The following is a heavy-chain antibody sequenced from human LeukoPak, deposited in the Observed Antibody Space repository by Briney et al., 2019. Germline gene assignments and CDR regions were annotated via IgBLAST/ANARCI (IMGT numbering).Heavy chain of an antibody. CDR1: GYTFTSYG. V-gene: IGHV1-18*01. CDR2: ISAYNGDT. D-gene: IGHD6-13*01. CDR3: ARAAAAASSFDY. J-gene: IGHJ4*02. Sequence: ASVKVSCKASGYTFTSYGISWVRQAPGQGLEWMGWISAYNGDTNYAQKLQGRVTMTTDTSTSTAYMELRSLRSDDTAVYYCARAAAAASSFDYWGQGTLVTVSS.